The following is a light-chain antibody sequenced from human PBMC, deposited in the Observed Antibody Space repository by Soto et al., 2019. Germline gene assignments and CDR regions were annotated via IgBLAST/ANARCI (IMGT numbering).Light chain of an antibody. CDR3: QKYNSDPRT. V-gene: IGKV1-27*01. CDR1: LPISNY. J-gene: IGKJ1*01. CDR2: AAS. Sequence: DVHMTQSASSLSASVGDRFTITCGASLPISNYLAWYQQKPGKIPNLLIYAASTLQSGVPSRFSGSGSGTDFTLTISSLQPEDVASYYCQKYNSDPRTFGQGTKVDIK.